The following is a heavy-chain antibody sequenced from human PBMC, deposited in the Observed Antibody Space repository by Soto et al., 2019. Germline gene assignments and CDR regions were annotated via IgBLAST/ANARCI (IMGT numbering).Heavy chain of an antibody. CDR3: AREEGDGFSYDAFDI. V-gene: IGHV1-69*12. CDR1: GGTFSSLN. J-gene: IGHJ3*02. CDR2: IIPDFGTA. Sequence: QVQLVQSGAEVRKAGSSVKISCKASGGTFSSLNINWVRQAPGQGLEWMGGIIPDFGTANYAQKFQGRVTISADESTRTVYVELSSLRSDETAVYFCAREEGDGFSYDAFDIWGQGTAVTVSS. D-gene: IGHD1-26*01.